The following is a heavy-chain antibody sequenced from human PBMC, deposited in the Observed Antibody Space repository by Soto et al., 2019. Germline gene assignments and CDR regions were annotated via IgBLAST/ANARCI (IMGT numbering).Heavy chain of an antibody. CDR3: ERKDYYRSLIYYFAY. D-gene: IGHD3-10*01. CDR2: INPGNGDR. V-gene: IGHV1-3*01. Sequence: QVQLVQSGAEVKKPGASVKVSCKASGYTFTTYPIHWVRQAPGQGLEWMGWINPGNGDRDYLQKFKGRVTVTRHTSASTAYMELSILTSEVTAVYYCERKDYYRSLIYYFAYRGQGTLVTVSS. J-gene: IGHJ4*02. CDR1: GYTFTTYP.